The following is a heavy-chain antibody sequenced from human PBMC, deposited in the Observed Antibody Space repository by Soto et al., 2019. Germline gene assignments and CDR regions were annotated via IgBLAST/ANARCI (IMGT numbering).Heavy chain of an antibody. D-gene: IGHD5-12*01. CDR2: IFPGDAET. Sequence: PGESLKISCEGFGFSLNTHWIGWVRHKAGKGLEWTGIIFPGDAETRYSPSFQGHITISADKSISTAYLRWSSLKASDTGMYYCATPGGFGMDVWGQGTTVTVSS. V-gene: IGHV5-51*01. J-gene: IGHJ6*02. CDR1: GFSLNTHW. CDR3: ATPGGFGMDV.